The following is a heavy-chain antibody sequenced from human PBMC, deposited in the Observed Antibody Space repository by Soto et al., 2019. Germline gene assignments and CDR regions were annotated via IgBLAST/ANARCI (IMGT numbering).Heavy chain of an antibody. V-gene: IGHV1-8*02. CDR3: ARMESFGSLNWFDP. D-gene: IGHD5-18*01. CDR2: MNPGSGDT. CDR1: GYTFTNND. J-gene: IGHJ5*02. Sequence: ASVKVSCKASGYTFTNNDVSWVRQATGQGLEWMGWMNPGSGDTGYAQKFQGRVTMTRDISIATAYMELNSLTSEDTATYYCARMESFGSLNWFDPWGQGTLVTVSS.